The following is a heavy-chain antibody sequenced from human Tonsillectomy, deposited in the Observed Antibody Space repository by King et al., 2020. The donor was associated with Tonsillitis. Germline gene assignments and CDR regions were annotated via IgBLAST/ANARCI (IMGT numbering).Heavy chain of an antibody. J-gene: IGHJ4*02. V-gene: IGHV3-21*01. D-gene: IGHD3-22*01. CDR1: GFTFSYYS. CDR3: ARGDYYDTSGFADY. CDR2: ISSSSTDI. Sequence: VQLVESGGGLVKPGGSLRLSCAASGFTFSYYSMNWVRQAPVKGLEWVSSISSSSTDIYYADSVKGRFTISRVNAKNPLDLQMNSLRAEDTSVYYCARGDYYDTSGFADYWGQGTLVTVSS.